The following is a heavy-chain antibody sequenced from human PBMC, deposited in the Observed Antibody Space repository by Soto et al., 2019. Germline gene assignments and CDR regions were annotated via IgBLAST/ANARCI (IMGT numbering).Heavy chain of an antibody. J-gene: IGHJ4*02. Sequence: QMEQSGAEVRKPGSSVKVSCKPSGGSLTSYPMAWVRQAPGQGFEWMGGVIPIHGTTEYAQKFQGRVTITADESTNRATLELTGLTSEDTAVYYCARGWGLVSWGQGTLVTVSS. CDR3: ARGWGLVS. CDR1: GGSLTSYP. V-gene: IGHV1-69*01. D-gene: IGHD3-16*01. CDR2: VIPIHGTT.